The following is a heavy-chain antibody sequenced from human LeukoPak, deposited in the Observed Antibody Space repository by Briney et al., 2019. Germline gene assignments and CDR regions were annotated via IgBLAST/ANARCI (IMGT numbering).Heavy chain of an antibody. CDR1: GFSFSASY. CDR3: STEPRLLSY. CDR2: IRPDGSST. V-gene: IGHV3-7*01. D-gene: IGHD3-10*01. Sequence: GGSLRLSCAASGFSFSASYMTWVRQAPGKGLECVAYIRPDGSSTYYVDSGKGRFTISRDNAKNSVYLQMNSLRVEDTALYYCSTEPRLLSYWGQGTLVTVSP. J-gene: IGHJ4*02.